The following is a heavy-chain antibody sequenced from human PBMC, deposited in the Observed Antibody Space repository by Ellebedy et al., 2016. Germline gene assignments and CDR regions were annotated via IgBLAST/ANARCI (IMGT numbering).Heavy chain of an antibody. CDR2: IKQDGSEK. V-gene: IGHV3-7*04. J-gene: IGHJ6*02. CDR3: ARESPSSGWYPPLSYYYYGMDV. Sequence: GESLKISCAASGFTFSSYWMSWVRQAPGKGLEWVANIKQDGSEKYCVDSVKGRFTISRDNAKNSLYLQMNSLRAEDTAVYYCARESPSSGWYPPLSYYYYGMDVWGQGTTVTVSS. CDR1: GFTFSSYW. D-gene: IGHD6-19*01.